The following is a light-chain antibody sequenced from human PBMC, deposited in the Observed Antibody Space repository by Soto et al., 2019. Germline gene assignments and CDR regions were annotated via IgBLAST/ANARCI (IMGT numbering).Light chain of an antibody. CDR3: CSFAGSFYV. V-gene: IGLV2-11*01. CDR2: EVS. CDR1: SRDVDAYDF. J-gene: IGLJ1*01. Sequence: QSVLTQPRSVSGSPGQSVAISCTGTSRDVDAYDFVSWYQHHPGKAPKLIISEVSKRPSGVSHRFSGSKSGSTASLTISGLQAEDEADYFCCSFAGSFYVFGTGTKVTVL.